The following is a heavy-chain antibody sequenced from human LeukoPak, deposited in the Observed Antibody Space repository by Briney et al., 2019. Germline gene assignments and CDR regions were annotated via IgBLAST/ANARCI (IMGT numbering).Heavy chain of an antibody. CDR1: GFTFSSYS. Sequence: GGSLRLSCAASGFTFSSYSMNWFRQAPGKGLEWVTSISSSSSYIYYADSVKGRFTISRDNAKNSLYLQMNSLRAEDTGVYYCASDRGVVPAAADPFDYWGQGTLVTVSS. CDR3: ASDRGVVPAAADPFDY. D-gene: IGHD2-2*01. J-gene: IGHJ4*02. V-gene: IGHV3-21*01. CDR2: ISSSSSYI.